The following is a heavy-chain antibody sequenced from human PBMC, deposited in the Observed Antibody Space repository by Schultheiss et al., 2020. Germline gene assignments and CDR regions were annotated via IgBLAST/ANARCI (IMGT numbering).Heavy chain of an antibody. V-gene: IGHV3-21*04. CDR2: ISSSSSYI. J-gene: IGHJ5*02. D-gene: IGHD3-22*01. CDR1: GFTFGDYA. Sequence: GGSLRLSCTASGFTFGDYAMSWFRQAPGKGLEWVSSISSSSSYIYYADSVKGRFTISRDNAKNSLYLQMNSLRAEDTAVYYCARDDSSGYSNNWFDPWGQGTLVTVSS. CDR3: ARDDSSGYSNNWFDP.